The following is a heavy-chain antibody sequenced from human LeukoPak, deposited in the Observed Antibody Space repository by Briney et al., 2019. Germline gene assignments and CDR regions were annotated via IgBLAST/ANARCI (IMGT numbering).Heavy chain of an antibody. D-gene: IGHD2-2*01. CDR3: AKEHLGYSSSTSCLPGDYGMDV. CDR1: GFTFSSYA. CDR2: ISGSGGST. Sequence: GGSLRLSCAASGFTFSSYAMSWVRQAPGKGLEWVSAISGSGGSTYYADSVKGRFTISRDNSKNTLYLQMNSLRAEDTAVYYCAKEHLGYSSSTSCLPGDYGMDVWGQGTTVTVSS. V-gene: IGHV3-23*01. J-gene: IGHJ6*02.